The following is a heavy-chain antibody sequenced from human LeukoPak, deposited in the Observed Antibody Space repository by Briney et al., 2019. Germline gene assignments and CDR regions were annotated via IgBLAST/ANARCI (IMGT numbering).Heavy chain of an antibody. CDR3: ARRFWYAFDI. V-gene: IGHV3-33*01. D-gene: IGHD3-3*01. CDR2: IWFDGSDK. J-gene: IGHJ3*02. Sequence: PGGSLRLSCAVSGFTFSSYGMHWVRQAPGKGLEWVAVIWFDGSDKYYADSLKGRFTISRDNSKNTLYLQMNSLRADGTAVYYCARRFWYAFDIWGQGTMVTVSS. CDR1: GFTFSSYG.